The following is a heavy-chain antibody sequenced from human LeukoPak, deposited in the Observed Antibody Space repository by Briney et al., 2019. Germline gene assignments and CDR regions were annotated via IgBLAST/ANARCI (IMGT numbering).Heavy chain of an antibody. CDR3: ARYPPLLRFLEWSYYYYGMDV. D-gene: IGHD3-3*01. CDR1: GYTFTSYD. V-gene: IGHV1-8*01. Sequence: ASVKVSCKASGYTFTSYDINWVRQATGQGLEWMGWMNPNSGNTGYAQKFQGRVTMTRNTSISTAYMELSGLRSEDTAVYYYARYPPLLRFLEWSYYYYGMDVWGQGTTVTVSS. CDR2: MNPNSGNT. J-gene: IGHJ6*02.